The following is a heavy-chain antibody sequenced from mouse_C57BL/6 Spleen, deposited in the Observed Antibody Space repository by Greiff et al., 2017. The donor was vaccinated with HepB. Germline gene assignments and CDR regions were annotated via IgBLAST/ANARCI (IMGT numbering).Heavy chain of an antibody. V-gene: IGHV1-72*01. J-gene: IGHJ3*01. CDR1: GYTFTSYW. CDR3: ARSGDYDEGFAY. Sequence: QVQLKQPGAELVKPGASVKLSCKASGYTFTSYWMHWVKQRPGRGLEWIGRIDPNSGGTKYNEKFKSKATLTVDKPSSTAYMQLSSLTSEDSAVYYCARSGDYDEGFAYWGQGTLVTVSA. D-gene: IGHD2-4*01. CDR2: IDPNSGGT.